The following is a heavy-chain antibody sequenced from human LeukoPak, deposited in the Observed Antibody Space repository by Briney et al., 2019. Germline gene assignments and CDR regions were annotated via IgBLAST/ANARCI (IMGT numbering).Heavy chain of an antibody. V-gene: IGHV4-38-2*01. D-gene: IGHD3-10*01. CDR3: ARLAFYGSGSWGFDY. CDR1: GYSISSGYY. J-gene: IGHJ4*02. Sequence: SETLSLTCAVSGYSISSGYYWGWIRQPPGKGLEWIGSIYHSGSTYYNPSLKSRVTISVDTSKNQFSLKLSSVTAAGTAVYYCARLAFYGSGSWGFDYWGQGTLVTVSS. CDR2: IYHSGST.